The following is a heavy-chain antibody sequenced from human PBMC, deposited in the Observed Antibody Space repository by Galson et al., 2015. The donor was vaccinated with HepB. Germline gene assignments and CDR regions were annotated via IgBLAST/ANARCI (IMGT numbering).Heavy chain of an antibody. Sequence: SLRLSCAASGFTFSSYAMHWVRQAPGKGLEWVAVISYDGSNKYYADSVKGRFTISRDNSKNTLYLQMNSLRAEDTAVYYCARDRGITMVRGVIPTRLKRGGMDVWGQGTTVTVSS. CDR1: GFTFSSYA. V-gene: IGHV3-30-3*01. J-gene: IGHJ6*02. D-gene: IGHD3-10*01. CDR3: ARDRGITMVRGVIPTRLKRGGMDV. CDR2: ISYDGSNK.